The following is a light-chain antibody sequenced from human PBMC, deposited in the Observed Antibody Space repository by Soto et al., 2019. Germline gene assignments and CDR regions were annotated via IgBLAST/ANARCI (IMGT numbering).Light chain of an antibody. CDR3: QQYGSSPLT. CDR2: GAS. Sequence: IVMTRSPATLSMSPGERATLSCRASQSLNRDLAWYQQKPGQSPRLLIFGASIRATGIPDRFSGSGSGTDFSLTIGRLEPEDFEVYYCQQYGSSPLTFGQGTKVDIK. J-gene: IGKJ4*01. CDR1: QSLNRD. V-gene: IGKV3-20*01.